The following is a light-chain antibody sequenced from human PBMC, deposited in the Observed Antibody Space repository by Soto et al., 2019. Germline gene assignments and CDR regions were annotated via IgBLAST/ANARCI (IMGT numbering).Light chain of an antibody. CDR3: SSYTSSSTQV. CDR2: DVS. Sequence: QSVLTQPASVSGSPGQSITISCTGTSRDVGGYNYVSWYQQHPGKAPKLMIYDVSNRPSGVSNRFSGSKSGNTASLTISGLQAEDEADYYCSSYTSSSTQVFGTGTRSPS. J-gene: IGLJ1*01. CDR1: SRDVGGYNY. V-gene: IGLV2-14*01.